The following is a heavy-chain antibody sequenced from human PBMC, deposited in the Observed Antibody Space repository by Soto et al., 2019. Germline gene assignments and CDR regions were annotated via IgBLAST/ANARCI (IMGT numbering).Heavy chain of an antibody. V-gene: IGHV1-69*01. CDR3: ASGYCVYATWNTWILNWLDP. D-gene: IGHD2-15*01. CDR1: GVTLSDYP. J-gene: IGHJ5*02. CDR2: LLPIFGTT. Sequence: QVQLVQSGAEVKKPGSSVNVSCKASGVTLSDYPINWVRQAPGQGLGWMGGLLPIFGTTIYAQKFQGRLTITADESTSTAYMELSHRRPEDTAIFYWASGYCVYATWNTWILNWLDPWGQGTLVTVSS.